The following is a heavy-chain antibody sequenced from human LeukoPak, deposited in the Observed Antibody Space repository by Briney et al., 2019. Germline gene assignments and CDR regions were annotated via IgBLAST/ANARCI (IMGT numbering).Heavy chain of an antibody. D-gene: IGHD4-17*01. J-gene: IGHJ4*02. CDR2: IYYNGST. CDR3: ARGTPYGEYVPSYFDY. Sequence: SETLSLTCTVSGGSISSYYWSWIRQPPGKGLEWIGYIYYNGSTNYNPSLKSRVTISVDTSKNQFSLKLSSVTAADTAVYYCARGTPYGEYVPSYFDYWGQGTQVTVSS. V-gene: IGHV4-59*01. CDR1: GGSISSYY.